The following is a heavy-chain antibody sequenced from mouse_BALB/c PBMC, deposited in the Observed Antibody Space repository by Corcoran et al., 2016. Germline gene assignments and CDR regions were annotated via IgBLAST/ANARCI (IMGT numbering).Heavy chain of an antibody. J-gene: IGHJ4*01. CDR2: INPYNDGT. Sequence: VQLQQSGPELIKPGASVKMSCKASGYTFTSYVMHGVKQQPGQGLEWIGYINPYNDGTKYNEKFKGKATLTSDKSSSTAYMELSSLTSEDSAVYYCARDYYGSSPYAMDYWGQGTSVTVSS. D-gene: IGHD1-1*01. CDR1: GYTFTSYV. V-gene: IGHV1S136*01. CDR3: ARDYYGSSPYAMDY.